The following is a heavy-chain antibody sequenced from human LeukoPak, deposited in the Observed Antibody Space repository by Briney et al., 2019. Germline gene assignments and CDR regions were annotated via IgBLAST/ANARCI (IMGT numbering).Heavy chain of an antibody. Sequence: GGSLRLSCAASGFTFSSYSMTWVLQAPGKGLEWVSYISSSSSTIYYADSVKGRFTISRDNAKNSLYLQMNSLRAEDTAVYYCARDRGQSDYWGQGTQVTVSS. V-gene: IGHV3-48*04. D-gene: IGHD6-25*01. J-gene: IGHJ4*02. CDR3: ARDRGQSDY. CDR2: ISSSSSTI. CDR1: GFTFSSYS.